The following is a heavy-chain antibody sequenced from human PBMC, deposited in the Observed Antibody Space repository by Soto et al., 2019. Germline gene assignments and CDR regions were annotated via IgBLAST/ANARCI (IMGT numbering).Heavy chain of an antibody. D-gene: IGHD6-25*01. Sequence: QVQLVQSGAEVKKPGSSVKVSCKASGGTFSSYAISWVRQAPGQGLEWMGGIIPIFGTANYAQKFQGRVTITADESTSTRYMEMSSLRSEDTDVYYCARQRTAKYYYYGMDGWGPGHTGTASS. V-gene: IGHV1-69*01. CDR3: ARQRTAKYYYYGMDG. CDR1: GGTFSSYA. J-gene: IGHJ6*02. CDR2: IIPIFGTA.